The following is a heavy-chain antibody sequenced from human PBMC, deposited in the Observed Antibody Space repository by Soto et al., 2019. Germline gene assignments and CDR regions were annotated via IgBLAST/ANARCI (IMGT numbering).Heavy chain of an antibody. CDR2: ISYDGSNK. J-gene: IGHJ6*02. CDR1: GFTFSSYA. Sequence: GGSLRLSCAASGFTFSSYAMHWVRQAPGKGLEWVAVISYDGSNKYYADSVKGRFTISRDNSKNTLYLQMNSLRAEDTAVYYAWLGVNEYYYYGMDVWGQGTTVTVSS. CDR3: WLGVNEYYYYGMDV. D-gene: IGHD6-19*01. V-gene: IGHV3-30-3*01.